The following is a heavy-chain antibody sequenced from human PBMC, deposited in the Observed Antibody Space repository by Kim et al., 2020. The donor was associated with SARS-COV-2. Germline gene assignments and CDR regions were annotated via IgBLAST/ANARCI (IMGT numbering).Heavy chain of an antibody. V-gene: IGHV4-34*01. CDR1: GGSFSGYY. CDR3: ARIDFYGSGAYAPLDY. CDR2: INDSGSA. J-gene: IGHJ4*02. D-gene: IGHD3-10*01. Sequence: SETLSLTCAVYGGSFSGYYWTWVRQPPGKGLEWIGEINDSGSANYNPSLTSRVTISVDTSKNQFSLNLNSVTAADTAVYYCARIDFYGSGAYAPLDYWGQGTLVTVSS.